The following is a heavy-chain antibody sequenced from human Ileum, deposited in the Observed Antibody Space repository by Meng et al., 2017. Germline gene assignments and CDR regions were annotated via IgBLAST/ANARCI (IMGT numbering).Heavy chain of an antibody. J-gene: IGHJ4*02. CDR3: AKGISVIPTAFDR. CDR1: EFTFNNFA. D-gene: IGHD2/OR15-2a*01. Sequence: EVTLLESGGGRVQPGGSLTLSCVGSEFTFNNFAMTWVRQTPGKGLEWVASLSASGRTPEYADSVKGRFTVSRDNSKNALFLHMTNLRVADTALYSCAKGISVIPTAFDRWGQGTLVTVSS. CDR2: LSASGRTP. V-gene: IGHV3-23*01.